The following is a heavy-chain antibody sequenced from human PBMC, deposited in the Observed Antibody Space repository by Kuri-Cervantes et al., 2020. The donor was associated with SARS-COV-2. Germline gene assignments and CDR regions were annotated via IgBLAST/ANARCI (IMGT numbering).Heavy chain of an antibody. CDR2: IIPIFGTA. V-gene: IGHV1-69*05. CDR3: ARGGVGATQDCSFDY. Sequence: SVKVSCKASGGTFSSYAISWARQAPGQGLEWMGGIIPIFGTANYAQKFQGRVTITTDESTSTAYMELSSLRSEDTAVYYCARGGVGATQDCSFDYWGQGTLDTVSS. J-gene: IGHJ4*02. D-gene: IGHD1-26*01. CDR1: GGTFSSYA.